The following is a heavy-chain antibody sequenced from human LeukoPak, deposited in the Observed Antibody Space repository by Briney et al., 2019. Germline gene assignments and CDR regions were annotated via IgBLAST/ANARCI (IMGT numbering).Heavy chain of an antibody. V-gene: IGHV3-30-3*01. D-gene: IGHD2-15*01. CDR1: GFTFSRYA. CDR3: ASDIYCSGGSCDYYYYGMDV. CDR2: ISYDGSNK. J-gene: IGHJ6*02. Sequence: GGSLRLSCAASGFTFSRYAMHWVRQAPGKGLEWVALISYDGSNKYYTDSVRGRFTISRDNSKNTLYLQMNTLRPEDTAVYYCASDIYCSGGSCDYYYYGMDVWGQGTTVTVSS.